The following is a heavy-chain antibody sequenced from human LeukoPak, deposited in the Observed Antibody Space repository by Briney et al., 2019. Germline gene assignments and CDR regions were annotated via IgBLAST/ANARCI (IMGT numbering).Heavy chain of an antibody. CDR2: ITSSGADI. J-gene: IGHJ4*02. D-gene: IGHD5-12*01. V-gene: IGHV3-11*01. CDR3: ASDIVATSGDF. Sequence: NPGGSLRLSCAASGFTFSDYYMSWIRQAPGKGLEWVAYITSSGADIYYADSVKGRFTISRDNAKNALFLRMNSLRVEDTATYYCASDIVATSGDFWGQGTLVSVSS. CDR1: GFTFSDYY.